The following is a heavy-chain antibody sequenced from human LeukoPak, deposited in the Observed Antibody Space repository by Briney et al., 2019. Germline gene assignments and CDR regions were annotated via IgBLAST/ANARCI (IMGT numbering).Heavy chain of an antibody. D-gene: IGHD6-19*01. CDR1: GGSFSGYY. V-gene: IGHV4-34*01. CDR2: INHSGST. J-gene: IGHJ1*01. Sequence: SETLSLTCAVYGGSFSGYYWSWIRQPPGKGLEWIGEINHSGSTNYNPSLKSRVTISVDTSKNQFSLKLSSVTAADTAVYYCARGPPMFSSGWYVYFQHWGQGTLVTVSS. CDR3: ARGPPMFSSGWYVYFQH.